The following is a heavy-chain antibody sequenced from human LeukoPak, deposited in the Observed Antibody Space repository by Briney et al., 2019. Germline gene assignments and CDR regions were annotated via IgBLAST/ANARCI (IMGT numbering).Heavy chain of an antibody. CDR3: ARGPRDIVVVPAASYYFDY. Sequence: GGSLRLSCAASGFTFSNYSMNWVRQAPGKGLEWVSSISSSSSYIYYADSVKGRFTISRDNAKNSLYLQMNSLRAEDTAVYYCARGPRDIVVVPAASYYFDYWGQGTLVTVSS. D-gene: IGHD2-2*01. CDR2: ISSSSSYI. V-gene: IGHV3-21*01. J-gene: IGHJ4*02. CDR1: GFTFSNYS.